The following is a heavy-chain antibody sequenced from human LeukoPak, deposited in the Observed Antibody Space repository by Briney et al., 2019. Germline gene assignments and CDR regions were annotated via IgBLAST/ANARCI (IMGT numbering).Heavy chain of an antibody. CDR2: IYYSGST. D-gene: IGHD1-26*01. V-gene: IGHV4-61*01. CDR3: ARDGDSGSAY. Sequence: SETLSLTCTVSGGSVSSGSCYWSWIRQPPGKGLEWIGYIYYSGSTNYNPSLKSRVTISVDTSKNQFSLKLSSVTAADTAVYYCARDGDSGSAYWGQGTLVTVSS. J-gene: IGHJ4*02. CDR1: GGSVSSGSCY.